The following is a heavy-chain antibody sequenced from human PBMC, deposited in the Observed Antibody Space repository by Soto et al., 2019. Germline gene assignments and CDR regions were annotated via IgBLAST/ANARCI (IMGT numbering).Heavy chain of an antibody. V-gene: IGHV3-23*01. CDR3: VRTSLVVAAATREDY. CDR2: ISGSGGST. D-gene: IGHD2-15*01. Sequence: PGGSLRLSCAASGFTFSSYAMSWVRQAPGKGLEWVSAISGSGGSTYYADSVKGRFTISRDNSKNTLYLQMNSLRAEDTAVYYCVRTSLVVAAATREDYWGQGTLVTVS. CDR1: GFTFSSYA. J-gene: IGHJ4*02.